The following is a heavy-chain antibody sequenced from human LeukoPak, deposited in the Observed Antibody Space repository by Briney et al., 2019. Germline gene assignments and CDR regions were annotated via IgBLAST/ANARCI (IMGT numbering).Heavy chain of an antibody. CDR2: MNPNSGNT. Sequence: ASVKVSCKASGYTFTSYDINWVRQATGQGLEWMGWMNPNSGNTGYAQKFQGRVTITRNTSISTAYMELSSLRSEDTAVSYCARGVGKYYYGSGSYFMMPNWFDPWGQGTLVTVSS. D-gene: IGHD3-10*01. V-gene: IGHV1-8*03. J-gene: IGHJ5*02. CDR1: GYTFTSYD. CDR3: ARGVGKYYYGSGSYFMMPNWFDP.